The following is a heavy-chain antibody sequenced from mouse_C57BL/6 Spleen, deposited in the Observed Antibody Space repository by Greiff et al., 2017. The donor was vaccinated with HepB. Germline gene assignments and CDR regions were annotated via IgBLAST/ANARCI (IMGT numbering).Heavy chain of an antibody. CDR1: GFTFTDYY. CDR2: IRNKANGYTT. Sequence: EVNVVESGGGLVQPGGSLSLSCAASGFTFTDYYMSWVRQPPGKALEWLGFIRNKANGYTTEYSASVKGRFTISRDNSQSILYLQMNALRAEDSATYYCARDYGSSYPFAYWGQGTLVTVSA. CDR3: ARDYGSSYPFAY. D-gene: IGHD1-1*01. J-gene: IGHJ3*01. V-gene: IGHV7-3*01.